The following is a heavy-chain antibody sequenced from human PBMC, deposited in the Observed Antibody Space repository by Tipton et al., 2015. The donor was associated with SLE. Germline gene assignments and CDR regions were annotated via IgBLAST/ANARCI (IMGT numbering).Heavy chain of an antibody. D-gene: IGHD1-26*01. Sequence: TLSLTCTVPGGSISSSSYYWGWIRQPPGKGLEWIGSIYYSGSTYYNPSLKSRVTMSVDTSKNQFSLKLSSVTAADTAVYFCARPIVGVAAFHIWGPGTMVTVSS. CDR1: GGSISSSSYY. CDR3: ARPIVGVAAFHI. CDR2: IYYSGST. J-gene: IGHJ3*02. V-gene: IGHV4-39*07.